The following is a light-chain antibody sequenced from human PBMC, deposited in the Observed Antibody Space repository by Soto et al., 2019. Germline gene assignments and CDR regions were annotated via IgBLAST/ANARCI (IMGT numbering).Light chain of an antibody. CDR3: QQYGSSLIT. CDR1: QSVSSSY. Sequence: EIVLTQSPGTLSLSPGERATLSCRASQSVSSSYLAWYQQKPGQAPRLLIYGASSRATGITDRFSGSGSGTDLTLTISRLEPEDFAVYYCQQYGSSLITFGQGTRLEI. J-gene: IGKJ5*01. CDR2: GAS. V-gene: IGKV3-20*01.